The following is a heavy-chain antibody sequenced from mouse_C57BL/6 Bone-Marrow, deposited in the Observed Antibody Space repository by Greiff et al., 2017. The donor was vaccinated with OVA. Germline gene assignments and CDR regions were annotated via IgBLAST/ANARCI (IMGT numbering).Heavy chain of an antibody. CDR1: GYTFTDYY. CDR3: ARADYDGAWFAY. CDR2: IYPGSGNT. Sequence: QVQLQQSGAELVRPGASVKLSCKASGYTFTDYYINWVKQRPGQGLEWIARIYPGSGNTYYNEKFKGKATLTAEKSSSTAYMQLSSLTSEDSAVYFCARADYDGAWFAYWGQGTLVTVSA. D-gene: IGHD2-4*01. V-gene: IGHV1-76*01. J-gene: IGHJ3*01.